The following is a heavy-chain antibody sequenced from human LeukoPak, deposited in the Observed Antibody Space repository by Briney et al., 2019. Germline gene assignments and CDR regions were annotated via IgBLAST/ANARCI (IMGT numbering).Heavy chain of an antibody. V-gene: IGHV4-38-2*01. J-gene: IGHJ5*02. D-gene: IGHD3-9*01. CDR2: IYHSGST. CDR3: ARDRWYDILTGYYGRSANWFDP. CDR1: GYSISSGYY. Sequence: PSETLSLTCAVSGYSISSGYYWGWIRQPPGKGLEWIGSIYHSGSTYYNPSLKSRVTISVDTSKNQFSLKLSSVTAADTAVYCCARDRWYDILTGYYGRSANWFDPCGQGTLVTVSS.